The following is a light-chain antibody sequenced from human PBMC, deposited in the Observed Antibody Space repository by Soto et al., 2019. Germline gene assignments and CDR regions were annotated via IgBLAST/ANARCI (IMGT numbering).Light chain of an antibody. CDR2: GAS. CDR3: QQYNNWPPDRT. V-gene: IGKV3-15*01. CDR1: QSVGSN. J-gene: IGKJ1*01. Sequence: EIVMTQSPATLSVSPGERVTLSCRASQSVGSNLAWYQQKPGQAPRPLIYGASTRATGIPARFSGSGSGTEFTLTISSLQSEDFAIYFCQQYNNWPPDRTFGQGTKVEIK.